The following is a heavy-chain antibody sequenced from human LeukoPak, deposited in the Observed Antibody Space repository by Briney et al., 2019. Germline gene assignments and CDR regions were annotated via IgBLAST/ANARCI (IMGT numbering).Heavy chain of an antibody. D-gene: IGHD6-19*01. J-gene: IGHJ3*02. CDR3: AGAGGAAVAGNAFDI. V-gene: IGHV4-4*07. Sequence: SETLSLTCTVSGGSISSYYWSWIRQPAGKGLEWIGRIYTSGSTNYNPSLKSRVTISVDTSKNQFSLKLSSVTAADTAVYYCAGAGGAAVAGNAFDIWGQGTMVTVSS. CDR1: GGSISSYY. CDR2: IYTSGST.